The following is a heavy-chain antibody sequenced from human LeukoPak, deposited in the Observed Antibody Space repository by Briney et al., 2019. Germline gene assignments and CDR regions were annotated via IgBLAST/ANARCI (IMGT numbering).Heavy chain of an antibody. Sequence: GESLKISCKGSGYTFSNHWIGWVRQMPGKGLESMGIIYPGDSDIRYSPSFQGQVTFSVDKSINTAYLHWSSLKASDTAMYYCAKTHSSGYYDYFDSWGQGTLVTVSS. CDR1: GYTFSNHW. D-gene: IGHD3-22*01. J-gene: IGHJ4*02. CDR3: AKTHSSGYYDYFDS. V-gene: IGHV5-51*01. CDR2: IYPGDSDI.